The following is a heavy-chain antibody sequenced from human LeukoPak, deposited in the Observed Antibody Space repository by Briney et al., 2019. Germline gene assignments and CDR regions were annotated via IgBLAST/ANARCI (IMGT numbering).Heavy chain of an antibody. Sequence: PSETLSLTCAVYGGSFSGYYWSWIRQPPGKGLEWIGEINHSGSTNYNPSLKSRVTISVDTSKNQFSLKLSSVTAADTAVYYCARGNSGYDGANDYWGQGTLVTVSS. CDR2: INHSGST. CDR1: GGSFSGYY. D-gene: IGHD5-12*01. CDR3: ARGNSGYDGANDY. V-gene: IGHV4-34*01. J-gene: IGHJ4*02.